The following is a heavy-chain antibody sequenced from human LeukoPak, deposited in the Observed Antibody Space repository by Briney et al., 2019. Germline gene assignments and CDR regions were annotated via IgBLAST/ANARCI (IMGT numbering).Heavy chain of an antibody. CDR1: GGSFSGYY. CDR2: INHSGST. V-gene: IGHV4-34*01. J-gene: IGHJ4*02. CDR3: ARHAHSSIAANIDY. D-gene: IGHD6-6*01. Sequence: SETLSLTRAVYGGSFSGYYWSWIRQPPGKGLEWIGEINHSGSTNYNPSLKSRVTISVDTSKNQFSLKLSSVTAADTAVYYCARHAHSSIAANIDYWGQGTQVTVSS.